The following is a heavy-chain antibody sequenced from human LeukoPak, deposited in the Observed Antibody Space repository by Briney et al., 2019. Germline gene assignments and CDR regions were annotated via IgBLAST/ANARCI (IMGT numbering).Heavy chain of an antibody. V-gene: IGHV1-69*05. CDR2: IIPIFGTA. Sequence: SVKVSCKASGGTFSSYAISWVRQAPGQGLELMGRIIPIFGTANYAQKFQGRVTITTDESTSTAYMELSSLRSEDTAVYYCARDGDYDYYYYMDVWGKGTTVTVSS. D-gene: IGHD4-17*01. J-gene: IGHJ6*03. CDR1: GGTFSSYA. CDR3: ARDGDYDYYYYMDV.